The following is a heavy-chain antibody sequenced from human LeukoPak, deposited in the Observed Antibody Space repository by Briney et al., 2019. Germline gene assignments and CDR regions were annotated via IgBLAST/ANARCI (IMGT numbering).Heavy chain of an antibody. V-gene: IGHV4-34*01. D-gene: IGHD3-22*01. Sequence: SETLSLTCAVYGGSFSGYYWSWIRQPPGKGLEWIGEINHSRSTNYNPSLKSRVTISVDTSKNQFSLKLSSVTAADTAVYYCGRLPDSRTEAVDIWGQGTVVTVSS. CDR1: GGSFSGYY. CDR3: GRLPDSRTEAVDI. J-gene: IGHJ3*02. CDR2: INHSRST.